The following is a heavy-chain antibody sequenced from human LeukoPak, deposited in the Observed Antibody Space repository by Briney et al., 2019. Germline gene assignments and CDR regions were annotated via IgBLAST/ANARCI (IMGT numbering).Heavy chain of an antibody. J-gene: IGHJ3*02. Sequence: ASVKVSCKASGYTFTSYGISWVRQAPGQGLEWMGWISAYNGNTNYAQKLQGRVTMTTDASTSTAYMELRSLRSDDTAVYYCAREYYDFWSGYYGADAFDIWGQGTMVTVSS. CDR2: ISAYNGNT. V-gene: IGHV1-18*01. CDR1: GYTFTSYG. D-gene: IGHD3-3*01. CDR3: AREYYDFWSGYYGADAFDI.